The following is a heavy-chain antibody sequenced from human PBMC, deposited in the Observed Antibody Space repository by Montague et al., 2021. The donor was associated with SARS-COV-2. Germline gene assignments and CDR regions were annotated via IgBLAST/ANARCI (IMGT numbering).Heavy chain of an antibody. D-gene: IGHD2-15*01. CDR1: GDSISSYY. CDR3: ARGGGYCSGGSCYYWFDP. CDR2: IYNSGTT. Sequence: SETLSLTCTVSGDSISSYYWNWIRQPPGKGLEWIGYIYNSGTTNYNPSVKSRGTISVDTSKNQFSLKLNSVTAADTAVSYCARGGGYCSGGSCYYWFDPWGQGTLVTVSS. V-gene: IGHV4-59*01. J-gene: IGHJ5*02.